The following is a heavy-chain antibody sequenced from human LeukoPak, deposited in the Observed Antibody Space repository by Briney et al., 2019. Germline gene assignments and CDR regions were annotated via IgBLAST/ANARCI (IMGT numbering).Heavy chain of an antibody. Sequence: ASVKVSCKASGYTFTSYDINWVRQAPGQGLEWMGWINPNSGGTNYAQKFQGRVTMTRDTSISTAYMELSRLRSDDTAVYYCARERIAGDAFDIWGQGTMVTVSS. D-gene: IGHD6-13*01. CDR2: INPNSGGT. J-gene: IGHJ3*02. CDR1: GYTFTSYD. CDR3: ARERIAGDAFDI. V-gene: IGHV1-2*02.